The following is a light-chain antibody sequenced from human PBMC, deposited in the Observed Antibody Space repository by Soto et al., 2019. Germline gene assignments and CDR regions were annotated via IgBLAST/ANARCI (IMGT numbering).Light chain of an antibody. CDR3: QHYNNWPPWT. J-gene: IGKJ1*01. Sequence: ELGLTQPQAPLSWFPGKRATPSSRASQVVASTLAWYQQKPGQAPRLLIYGASTRATGIPARFSGSGSGTEFALTISSLQSDDFAVYYCQHYNNWPPWTFGQGTKVEIK. CDR2: GAS. V-gene: IGKV3-15*01. CDR1: QVVAST.